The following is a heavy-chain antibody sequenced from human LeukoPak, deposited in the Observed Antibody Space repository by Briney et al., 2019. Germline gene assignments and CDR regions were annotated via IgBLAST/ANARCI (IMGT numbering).Heavy chain of an antibody. CDR3: ARVETKPLIPPDY. V-gene: IGHV4-59*01. CDR1: GGSISSYY. CDR2: IYYSGST. J-gene: IGHJ4*02. D-gene: IGHD1-7*01. Sequence: SETLSLTCTVSGGSISSYYWSWIRQPPGKGLEWIGYIYYSGSTNYNPSLKSRVTISVDTSKNQFSLKLSSVTAADTAVYYCARVETKPLIPPDYWGQGTLVTVSS.